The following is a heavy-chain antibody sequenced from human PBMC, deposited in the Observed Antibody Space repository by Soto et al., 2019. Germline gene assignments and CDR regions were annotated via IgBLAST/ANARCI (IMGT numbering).Heavy chain of an antibody. CDR3: AKCSGSSCYYSSDY. CDR2: INGNGGST. Sequence: GGSLRLSCVASAFTFSTYAMSWVRQAPGKGLEWVSGINGNGGSTYYADSVKGRFTISRDNSENTLYLQMNSLRAEDTAIYYCAKCSGSSCYYSSDYWGQGTLVTVSS. V-gene: IGHV3-23*01. J-gene: IGHJ4*02. CDR1: AFTFSTYA. D-gene: IGHD3-22*01.